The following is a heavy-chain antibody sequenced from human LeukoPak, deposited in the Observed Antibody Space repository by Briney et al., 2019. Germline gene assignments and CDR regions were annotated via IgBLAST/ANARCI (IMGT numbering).Heavy chain of an antibody. CDR3: ARTYFDFLTAYYTRGDFFAY. D-gene: IGHD3-9*01. Sequence: ASVKVSCKASGYSFTAYYIHWVRQAPGQGLEWMGWINPNSGGTNYAEKFQGRVTMTRDTSISTAYMELSGLRSDDTAVYYCARTYFDFLTAYYTRGDFFAYWGQGTLVTVSS. CDR2: INPNSGGT. CDR1: GYSFTAYY. V-gene: IGHV1-2*02. J-gene: IGHJ4*02.